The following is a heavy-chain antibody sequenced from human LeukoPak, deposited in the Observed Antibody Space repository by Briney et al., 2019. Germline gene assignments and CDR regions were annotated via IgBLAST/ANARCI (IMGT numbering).Heavy chain of an antibody. V-gene: IGHV4-59*08. Sequence: SETLSLTCTVSGGSISSYYWSWIRRPPGKGLEWIGYIYYSGSTNYNPSLKSRVTISVDTSKNQFSLKLSSVTAADTAVYYCATSPGGSSWNYYYYGMDVWGQGTTVTVSS. J-gene: IGHJ6*02. CDR3: ATSPGGSSWNYYYYGMDV. CDR2: IYYSGST. D-gene: IGHD6-13*01. CDR1: GGSISSYY.